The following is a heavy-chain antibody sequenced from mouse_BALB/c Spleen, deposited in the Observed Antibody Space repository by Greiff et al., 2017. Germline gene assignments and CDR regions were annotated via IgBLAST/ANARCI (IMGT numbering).Heavy chain of an antibody. CDR3: VRDLYYAMDY. J-gene: IGHJ4*01. CDR2: IWTGGGT. CDR1: GFSLTSYD. Sequence: VHLVESGPGLVAPSQSLSITCTVSGFSLTSYDISWIRQPPGKGLEWLGVIWTGGGTNYNSAFMSRLSISKDNSKSQVFLKMNSLQTDDTAIYYCVRDLYYAMDYWGQGTSVTVSS. V-gene: IGHV2-9-2*01.